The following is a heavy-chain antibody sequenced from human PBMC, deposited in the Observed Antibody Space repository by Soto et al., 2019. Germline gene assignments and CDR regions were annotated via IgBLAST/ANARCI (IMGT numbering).Heavy chain of an antibody. CDR2: TYYRSKWYN. D-gene: IGHD6-19*01. J-gene: IGHJ6*02. Sequence: HSQALSLTFAISGDSVSSNSAACNLIRHSPSRGLEWLGRTYYRSKWYNDYAVSVKSRITIDPDTSKNQFSLQLNSVTPEDTAVYYCARDPSSGWLYYYYGMDVWGQGTTVTVSS. V-gene: IGHV6-1*01. CDR3: ARDPSSGWLYYYYGMDV. CDR1: GDSVSSNSAA.